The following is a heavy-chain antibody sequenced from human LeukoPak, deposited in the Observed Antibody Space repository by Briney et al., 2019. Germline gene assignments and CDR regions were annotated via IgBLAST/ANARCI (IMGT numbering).Heavy chain of an antibody. Sequence: KISCKASGGTFSSYAISWVRHAPGQGLEWMGRIIPILGIANYAQKFQGRVTITADKSTSTAYMELSSLRSEDTAVYYCARGGIVAARLNYYYGMDVWGQGTTVTVSS. D-gene: IGHD6-6*01. CDR3: ARGGIVAARLNYYYGMDV. CDR2: IIPILGIA. CDR1: GGTFSSYA. V-gene: IGHV1-69*04. J-gene: IGHJ6*02.